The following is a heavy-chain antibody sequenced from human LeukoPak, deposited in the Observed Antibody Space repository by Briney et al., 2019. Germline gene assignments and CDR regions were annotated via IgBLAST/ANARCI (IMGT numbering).Heavy chain of an antibody. J-gene: IGHJ4*02. CDR3: ARSTRYSGSYYY. D-gene: IGHD1-26*01. Sequence: SETLSLTCTVSGGSLSTYYWNWIRQPPGKGLEWIGYIYYSGSTNYNPSLKSRVTISVDTSKNQFSLKLSSVTAADTAVYYCARSTRYSGSYYYWGQGTLVTVSS. CDR2: IYYSGST. V-gene: IGHV4-59*01. CDR1: GGSLSTYY.